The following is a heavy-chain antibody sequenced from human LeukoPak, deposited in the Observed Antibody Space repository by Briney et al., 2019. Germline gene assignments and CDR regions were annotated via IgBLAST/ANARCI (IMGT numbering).Heavy chain of an antibody. J-gene: IGHJ6*03. CDR2: ISSSGSTI. Sequence: PGGSLRLSCAASGFTFSDYYMSWIRQAPGKGLEWVSYISSSGSTIYYADSVKGRFTISRDNAKNSLYLQMNSLRAEDTAVYYCARVSSIPWDYYDSHHYYYYYMDVWGKGTTVTVSS. V-gene: IGHV3-11*04. CDR3: ARVSSIPWDYYDSHHYYYYYMDV. D-gene: IGHD3-22*01. CDR1: GFTFSDYY.